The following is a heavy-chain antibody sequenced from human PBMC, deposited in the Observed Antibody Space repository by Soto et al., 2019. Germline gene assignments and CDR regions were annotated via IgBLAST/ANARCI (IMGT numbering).Heavy chain of an antibody. CDR2: IVVVSNTV. J-gene: IGHJ4*02. Sequence: QVLLLQSGAEVKEPGSSVRVSCKVSGSTFNNFAFSWLRQAPGRGPEWMGGIVVVSNTVDYSQRFQDRVTITADTSTSTLYMELSSLTSEDTAVYYCARAIKRWEVHQSFDSWGQGTLLSVFS. CDR3: ARAIKRWEVHQSFDS. D-gene: IGHD1-26*01. V-gene: IGHV1-69*06. CDR1: GSTFNNFA.